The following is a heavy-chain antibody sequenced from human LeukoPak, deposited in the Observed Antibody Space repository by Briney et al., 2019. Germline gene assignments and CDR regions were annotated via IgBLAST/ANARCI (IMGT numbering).Heavy chain of an antibody. Sequence: GGSLRLSCAASGFTFSSYALTWVRQAPGKGLEWVSAISGSGRSTYYADSVKGRSTISRDNSKNTLYLQMNSLRAEDTAVYYCAKDPYDSSGYYRNYWGQGTLVTVSS. D-gene: IGHD3-22*01. V-gene: IGHV3-23*01. CDR3: AKDPYDSSGYYRNY. CDR2: ISGSGRST. J-gene: IGHJ4*02. CDR1: GFTFSSYA.